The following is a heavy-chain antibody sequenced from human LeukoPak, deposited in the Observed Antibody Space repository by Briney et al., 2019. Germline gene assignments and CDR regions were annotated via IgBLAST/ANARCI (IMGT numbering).Heavy chain of an antibody. CDR1: GFTFSSYA. V-gene: IGHV3-23*01. CDR3: AKGQLWLNYFDY. J-gene: IGHJ4*02. D-gene: IGHD5-18*01. CDR2: ISGSGGST. Sequence: PGGSLRLSCAASGFTFSSYAMSWVRQAPGKGLEWVSAISGSGGSTYYADSVKGRFTISRDNAKNTLYLQMNSLRAEDTAVYYCAKGQLWLNYFDYWGQGTLVTVSS.